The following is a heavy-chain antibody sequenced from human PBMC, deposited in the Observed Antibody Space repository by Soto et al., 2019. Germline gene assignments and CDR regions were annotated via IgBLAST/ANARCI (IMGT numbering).Heavy chain of an antibody. CDR1: GGSISSSNW. CDR2: IYHSGST. J-gene: IGHJ1*01. V-gene: IGHV4-4*02. Sequence: NPSETLSLTCAVSGGSISSSNWWSWVRQPTGKGLEWIGEIYHSGSTNYNPSLKSRVTISVDKSKNQFSLKLSSVTAADTAVYYCARDPEAVAKKEEYFQHWGQGTLVTVSS. CDR3: ARDPEAVAKKEEYFQH. D-gene: IGHD6-19*01.